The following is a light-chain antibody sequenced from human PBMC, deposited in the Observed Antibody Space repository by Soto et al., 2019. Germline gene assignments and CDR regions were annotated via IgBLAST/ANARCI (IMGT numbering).Light chain of an antibody. J-gene: IGLJ1*01. CDR2: DVS. CDR1: SSDVGGYNY. V-gene: IGLV2-14*03. CDR3: SSYTTSNTRQIV. Sequence: QSALTKPASVSGSPGQSITISCTGTSSDVGGYNYVSWYQHHPGKAPKLMIFDVSNRPSGVSNRFSGSKSGNTASLTISGLQPEDEADYYCSSYTTSNTRQIVFGTGTNVTVL.